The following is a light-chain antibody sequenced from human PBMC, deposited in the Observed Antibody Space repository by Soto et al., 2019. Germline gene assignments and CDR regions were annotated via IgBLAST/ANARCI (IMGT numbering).Light chain of an antibody. J-gene: IGKJ2*01. Sequence: EIVLTQSPGTLSLSPGQRATLSCRASESISRDYLAWYQQRLGQAPRLLISGASSGAAGIPDRFSGSGSGTDFTLTISRLEPEDFAIYYCQQYGGVPYTFGQGTKVEIK. V-gene: IGKV3-20*01. CDR1: ESISRDY. CDR2: GAS. CDR3: QQYGGVPYT.